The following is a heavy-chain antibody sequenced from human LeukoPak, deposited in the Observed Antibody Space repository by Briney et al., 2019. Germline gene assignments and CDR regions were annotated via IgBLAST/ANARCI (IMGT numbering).Heavy chain of an antibody. J-gene: IGHJ1*01. CDR3: ATAPYSSGSFQH. CDR2: INPSGGST. CDR1: GYTFTSYY. V-gene: IGHV1-46*01. Sequence: ASVKVSCKASGYTFTSYYMHWVRQAPGQGLEWMGIINPSGGSTSYAQKFQGRVTMTRDTSTSAVYMELSSLRSEDTAVYYRATAPYSSGSFQHWGQGTLVTVSS. D-gene: IGHD6-19*01.